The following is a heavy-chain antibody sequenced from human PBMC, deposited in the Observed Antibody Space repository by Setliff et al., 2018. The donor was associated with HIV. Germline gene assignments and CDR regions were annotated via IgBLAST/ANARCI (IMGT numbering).Heavy chain of an antibody. J-gene: IGHJ5*01. CDR3: AGSSHIGIRKQWFVS. CDR2: IYNNGNA. D-gene: IGHD2-21*01. V-gene: IGHV4-59*01. Sequence: SETLSLTCTVSGDSFNSYYWFWIRQPPGEGLEYIGYIYNNGNAYYNPSFKSRVTLSVDRSKSQFSLRVNSVTAADTAVYFCAGSSHIGIRKQWFVSWGQGRLVTVSS. CDR1: GDSFNSYY.